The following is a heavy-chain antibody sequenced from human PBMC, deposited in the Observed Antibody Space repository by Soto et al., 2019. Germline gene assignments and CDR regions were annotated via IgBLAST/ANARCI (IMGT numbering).Heavy chain of an antibody. Sequence: GASVKVSCKASGGTFSSYAISWVRQAPGQGLEWMGGIIPIFGTANYAQKFQGRVTITADKSTSTAYMELSSLRSADTAVYYCARDAIEYSSLEDPWGQGTLVTVSS. CDR2: IIPIFGTA. CDR3: ARDAIEYSSLEDP. D-gene: IGHD6-6*01. CDR1: GGTFSSYA. V-gene: IGHV1-69*06. J-gene: IGHJ5*02.